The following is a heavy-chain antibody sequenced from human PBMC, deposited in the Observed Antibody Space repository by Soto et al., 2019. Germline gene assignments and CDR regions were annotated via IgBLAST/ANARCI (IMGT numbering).Heavy chain of an antibody. CDR2: IYYSGST. D-gene: IGHD3-10*01. V-gene: IGHV4-30-4*01. J-gene: IGHJ6*02. CDR3: ARANGSGKTYYYYGMDV. Sequence: SETLSLTCTVSGGSISSGDYYWSWIRQPPGKGLEWIGYIYYSGSTYYNPSLKSRVTISVDTSKNQFSLKLSSVTAADTAVYYCARANGSGKTYYYYGMDVWGQGTTVTVSS. CDR1: GGSISSGDYY.